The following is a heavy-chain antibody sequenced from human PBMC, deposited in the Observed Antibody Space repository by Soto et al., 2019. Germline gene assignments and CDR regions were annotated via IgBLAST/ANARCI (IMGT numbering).Heavy chain of an antibody. Sequence: EVQLVESGGGLVQSGGSLRLSCAASGFTFSSHDMHWVRQATGKDLEWVSTIGTAGDTYYTGSAKGRFTISRENANNTLYLQMNSLRAGDTAVYYCARGRLSGYYYMDLWGKGTTVTVSS. CDR3: ARGRLSGYYYMDL. V-gene: IGHV3-13*01. D-gene: IGHD3-10*01. CDR1: GFTFSSHD. J-gene: IGHJ6*03. CDR2: IGTAGDT.